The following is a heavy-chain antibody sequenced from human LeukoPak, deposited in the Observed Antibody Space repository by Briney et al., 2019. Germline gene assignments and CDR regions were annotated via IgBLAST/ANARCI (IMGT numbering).Heavy chain of an antibody. J-gene: IGHJ4*02. D-gene: IGHD2-15*01. V-gene: IGHV3-21*01. Sequence: GGSLRLSCAASGFTFSSYTMNWVREAPGKGLEWVSSISRSSTYIYYADSVKGRFTISRYNARTSLYLQMNSLRAEDTAVYYCAREGCGGGSCYSMAFDYWGQGTLVTVSA. CDR3: AREGCGGGSCYSMAFDY. CDR1: GFTFSSYT. CDR2: ISRSSTYI.